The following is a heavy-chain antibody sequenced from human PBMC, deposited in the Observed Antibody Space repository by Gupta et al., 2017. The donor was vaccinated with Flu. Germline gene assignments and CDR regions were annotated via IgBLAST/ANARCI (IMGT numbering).Heavy chain of an antibody. CDR1: GFTFSNAW. J-gene: IGHJ1*01. CDR2: IKSKTDGGTT. CDR3: TTSTAPRILYKGQH. Sequence: EVQLVESGGGLVQPGGSLRLSCAASGFTFSNAWMSWVRQAPGKGLEWVGRIKSKTDGGTTDYAAPVKGRFTISRDDSKNTLYLQMNSLKTEDTAVYYCTTSTAPRILYKGQHWGQGTLVTVSS. D-gene: IGHD2-8*01. V-gene: IGHV3-15*01.